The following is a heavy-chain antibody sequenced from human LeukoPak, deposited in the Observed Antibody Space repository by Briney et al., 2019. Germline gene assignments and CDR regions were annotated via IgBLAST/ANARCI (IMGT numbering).Heavy chain of an antibody. Sequence: KPSETLSLTCTVSGYSISSGYYWCWIRQPPGKGLEWIGSIYHSGSTYYNPSLKSRVTISVDTSKNQFSLKLSSVTAADTAVYYCARGYCSSTSYYVGEEWFDPWGQGTLVTVSS. D-gene: IGHD2-2*01. J-gene: IGHJ5*02. CDR3: ARGYCSSTSYYVGEEWFDP. V-gene: IGHV4-38-2*02. CDR1: GYSISSGYY. CDR2: IYHSGST.